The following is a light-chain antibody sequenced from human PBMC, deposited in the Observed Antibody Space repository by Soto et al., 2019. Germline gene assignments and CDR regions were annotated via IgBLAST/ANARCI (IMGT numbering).Light chain of an antibody. V-gene: IGLV1-44*01. J-gene: IGLJ2*01. Sequence: QAEVTQPPSASGTPGQRVTISCSGGNSNIGTNTVNWYQHLPGSAPKLLIYSNNQRPSGVPDRFSGSKSGTSASLAISGLQPDDEADYYCEAWDGSLNVVLFGGGTQLTVL. CDR1: NSNIGTNT. CDR2: SNN. CDR3: EAWDGSLNVVL.